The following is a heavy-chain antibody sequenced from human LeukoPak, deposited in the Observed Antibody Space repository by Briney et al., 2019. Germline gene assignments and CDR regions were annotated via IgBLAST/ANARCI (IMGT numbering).Heavy chain of an antibody. D-gene: IGHD2-2*01. CDR1: GYTFTGYY. CDR3: ARPQLLSPFDI. J-gene: IGHJ3*02. Sequence: GASVKVSCKASGYTFTGYYLHWVRQAPGQGLEWMGWINPNSGATKYAQKFHARVTMTRDTSISTAYMELSRLKSDDTAVYYCARPQLLSPFDIWGQGTMVTVSS. CDR2: INPNSGAT. V-gene: IGHV1-2*02.